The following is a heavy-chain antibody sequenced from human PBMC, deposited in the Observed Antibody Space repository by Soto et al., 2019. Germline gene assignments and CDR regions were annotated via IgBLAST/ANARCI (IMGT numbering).Heavy chain of an antibody. V-gene: IGHV4-30-4*01. CDR3: SRGTATAQEFDN. Sequence: SETLSLTCTVSGGSISSGDYYWSWMRQPPGKGLEWIGYIYYSGSTYYNPSLKSRVTISVDMSENQFSLKVCSVTAADTAVYYCSRGTATAQEFDNSGPGTLVTVSS. D-gene: IGHD5-18*01. CDR1: GGSISSGDYY. J-gene: IGHJ4*02. CDR2: IYYSGST.